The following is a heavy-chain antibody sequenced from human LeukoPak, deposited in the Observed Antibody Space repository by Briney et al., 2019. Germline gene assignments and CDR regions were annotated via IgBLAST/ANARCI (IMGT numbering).Heavy chain of an antibody. D-gene: IGHD2-2*01. CDR3: ARGYCSSTSCSYNWFDP. CDR2: IYYSGST. J-gene: IGHJ5*02. CDR1: GGSISSYY. V-gene: IGHV4-59*08. Sequence: SETLSLTCTVSGGSISSYYWSWIRQPPGKGLEWIGYIYYSGSTNYNPSLKSRVTISVDTSENQFSLKLSSVTAADTAVYYCARGYCSSTSCSYNWFDPWGQGTLVTVSS.